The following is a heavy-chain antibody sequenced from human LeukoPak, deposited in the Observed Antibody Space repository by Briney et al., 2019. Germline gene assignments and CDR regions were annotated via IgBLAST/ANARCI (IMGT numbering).Heavy chain of an antibody. CDR3: ARDMSYYYDSSGYYSISWYFDL. CDR1: GGSISNYH. CDR2: IYYSGST. J-gene: IGHJ2*01. V-gene: IGHV4-59*01. Sequence: SETLSLTCTVSGGSISNYHWSWIRQPPGKGLEWIGYIYYSGSTNYNPSLKSRVTMSVDTSKNQFSLNLSSVTAADTAVYFCARDMSYYYDSSGYYSISWYFDLWGRGTLVTVSS. D-gene: IGHD3-22*01.